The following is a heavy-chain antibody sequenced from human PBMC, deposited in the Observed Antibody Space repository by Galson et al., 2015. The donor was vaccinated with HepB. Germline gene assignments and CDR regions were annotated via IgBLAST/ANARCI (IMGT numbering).Heavy chain of an antibody. CDR1: GFTFSSYS. D-gene: IGHD6-13*01. V-gene: IGHV3-21*01. CDR3: ARVVRAAAGTHYFDY. CDR2: ISSSSSYI. Sequence: SLRLSCAASGFTFSSYSMNWVRQAPGKGLEWVSSISSSSSYIYYADSVKGRFTISRDNAKSSLYLQMNSLRAEDTAVYYCARVVRAAAGTHYFDYWGQGTLVTVSS. J-gene: IGHJ4*02.